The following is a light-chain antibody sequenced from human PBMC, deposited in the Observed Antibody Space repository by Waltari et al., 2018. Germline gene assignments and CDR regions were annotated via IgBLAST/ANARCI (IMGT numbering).Light chain of an antibody. CDR1: RSDVGTHNY. CDR3: NSYTNSGTYV. J-gene: IGLJ1*01. Sequence: QSALTQPASVSGSPGQLITISCTGTRSDVGTHNYVSWYQQRPGKAPDLIIFDVSNRPSGVSIRFSGSKSGNTASLTISGLQAEDEADYYCNSYTNSGTYVFGSGTKVTVL. CDR2: DVS. V-gene: IGLV2-14*03.